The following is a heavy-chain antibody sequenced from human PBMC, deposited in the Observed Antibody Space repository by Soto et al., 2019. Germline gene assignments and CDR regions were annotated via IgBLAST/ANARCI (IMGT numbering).Heavy chain of an antibody. CDR2: ISSSSSYI. Sequence: EVQLVESGGGLVKPEGSLRLSCAASGFTFSSYSMNWVRQAPGKGLEWVSSISSSSSYIYYADSVKGRFTISRDNAKNSLYLQMNSLRAEDTAVYYCARDHCSSTSCYGWFDPWGQGTLVTVSS. V-gene: IGHV3-21*01. CDR1: GFTFSSYS. J-gene: IGHJ5*02. D-gene: IGHD2-2*01. CDR3: ARDHCSSTSCYGWFDP.